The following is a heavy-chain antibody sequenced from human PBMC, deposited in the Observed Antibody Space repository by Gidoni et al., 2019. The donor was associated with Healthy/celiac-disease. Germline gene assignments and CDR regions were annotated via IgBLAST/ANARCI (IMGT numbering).Heavy chain of an antibody. V-gene: IGHV4-34*01. CDR3: ARGLGPDILTGYSPLHPFDY. Sequence: QVQLQQWGAGLLKPSERLSLTCAVYGGSFSGYCWSWIRQPQGKGLECIGEINHSGSTNYNPSLKSRVTISVDTSKTQFSLKLSSVTAADTAVYYCARGLGPDILTGYSPLHPFDYWGQGTLVTVSS. CDR2: INHSGST. J-gene: IGHJ4*02. D-gene: IGHD3-9*01. CDR1: GGSFSGYC.